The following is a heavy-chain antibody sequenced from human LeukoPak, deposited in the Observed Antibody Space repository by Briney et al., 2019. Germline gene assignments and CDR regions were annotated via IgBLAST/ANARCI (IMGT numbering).Heavy chain of an antibody. Sequence: GRSLRLSCAASGFTFDDYAMHWVRQAPGKGLEWVSGISWNSGSIGYADSVKGRFTISRDNARNSLYLQMNSLRAEDTALYYCVKEAQPWYSSSPYYYYGMDVWGQGTTVTVSS. J-gene: IGHJ6*02. V-gene: IGHV3-9*01. CDR3: VKEAQPWYSSSPYYYYGMDV. CDR1: GFTFDDYA. D-gene: IGHD6-13*01. CDR2: ISWNSGSI.